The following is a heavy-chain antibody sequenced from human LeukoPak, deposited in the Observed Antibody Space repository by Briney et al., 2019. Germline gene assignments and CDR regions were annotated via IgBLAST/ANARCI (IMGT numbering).Heavy chain of an antibody. CDR3: ARDLAVLGVVFTSYMDG. V-gene: IGHV1-18*01. CDR1: GYSFITHG. CDR2: ISTYTGNA. D-gene: IGHD3-3*01. J-gene: IGHJ6*03. Sequence: ASVKVSCKASGYSFITHGITWVRQAPGQGLQWVGWISTYTGNAHYAQRLQDRVTLSKDTATTTAYLEVRNLRSDDTAVYYCARDLAVLGVVFTSYMDGWGKGTPVIVSS.